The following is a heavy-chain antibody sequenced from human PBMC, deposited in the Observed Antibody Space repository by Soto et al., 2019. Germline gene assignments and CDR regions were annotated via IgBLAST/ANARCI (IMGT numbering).Heavy chain of an antibody. J-gene: IGHJ4*02. CDR3: ARDDYYGSERNDFDS. CDR2: IIPMFGTI. D-gene: IGHD3-10*01. V-gene: IGHV1-69*01. CDR1: GDSFSSYA. Sequence: QVQLVQSGPEMRKPGSSVRVSCKTSGDSFSSYAITWVRQAPGHGLEWVGGIIPMFGTINYAQKFQGRVTSRADESTTTVYMELSSLTSEDTAVDYCARDDYYGSERNDFDSWGQGTLVTVSS.